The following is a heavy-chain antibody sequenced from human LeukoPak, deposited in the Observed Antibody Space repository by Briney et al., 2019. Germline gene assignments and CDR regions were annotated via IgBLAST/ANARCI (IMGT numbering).Heavy chain of an antibody. J-gene: IGHJ4*02. D-gene: IGHD3-16*02. CDR3: ARGSLYYDYVWGSYRFWYFDY. Sequence: PSETLSLTCAVYGGSFSGYYWSWIRQPPGKGLEWIGEINHSGSTNYNPSLKSRVTISEDTSKNQFSLKLSSVTAADTAVYYCARGSLYYDYVWGSYRFWYFDYWGQGTLVTVSS. V-gene: IGHV4-34*01. CDR2: INHSGST. CDR1: GGSFSGYY.